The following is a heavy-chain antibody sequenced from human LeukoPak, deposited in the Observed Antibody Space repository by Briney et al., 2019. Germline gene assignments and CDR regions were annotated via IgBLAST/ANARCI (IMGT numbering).Heavy chain of an antibody. V-gene: IGHV3-33*01. D-gene: IGHD2-2*01. CDR3: ARGYCSSTSCQSPADY. Sequence: GGSLRLSCAASGFTFSSYGMHWVRQAPGKGLEWVAVIWYDGSNKYYADSVKGRFTIPRGNSKNTLYLQMNSLRAEDTAVYYCARGYCSSTSCQSPADYWGQGTLVTVSS. J-gene: IGHJ4*02. CDR1: GFTFSSYG. CDR2: IWYDGSNK.